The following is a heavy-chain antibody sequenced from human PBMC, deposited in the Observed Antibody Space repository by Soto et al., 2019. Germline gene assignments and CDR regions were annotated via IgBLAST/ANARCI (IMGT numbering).Heavy chain of an antibody. Sequence: VESLTISCKVSGYSFTNYWIVWVRQMPGKGLEWMGMIYPDDSDTKYSPSFQGQVTFSADKSINTAYLQWSSLKASETAIYYCARLEWLSLAAWFDPWGQGTLVTV. CDR2: IYPDDSDT. CDR1: GYSFTNYW. D-gene: IGHD3-3*01. J-gene: IGHJ5*02. V-gene: IGHV5-51*01. CDR3: ARLEWLSLAAWFDP.